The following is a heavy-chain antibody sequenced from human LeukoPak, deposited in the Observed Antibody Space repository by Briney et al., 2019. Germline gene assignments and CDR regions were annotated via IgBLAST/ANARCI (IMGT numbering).Heavy chain of an antibody. CDR3: ARALGFWSGYYYHYYGMDV. D-gene: IGHD3-3*01. V-gene: IGHV3-66*01. CDR2: IYSGGST. Sequence: GGSLRLSCAASEFTVYSNYMSWVRQAPGKGLEWVSVIYSGGSTYYADSVKDRFTISRDNSKNTLYLQMNSLRAEDTAVYYCARALGFWSGYYYHYYGMDVWGQGTTVTVSS. J-gene: IGHJ6*02. CDR1: EFTVYSNY.